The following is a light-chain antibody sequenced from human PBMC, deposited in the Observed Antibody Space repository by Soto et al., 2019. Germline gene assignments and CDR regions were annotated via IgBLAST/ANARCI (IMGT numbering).Light chain of an antibody. CDR2: GAS. CDR1: QSVGTW. J-gene: IGKJ1*01. CDR3: QHYRRNTWS. V-gene: IGKV1-5*01. Sequence: DIQMTQSPSPLSASVGGRVTITCRASQSVGTWVAWYQQKPGKAPKLLIYGASNLESGVPSRFSCSGSGTEFTITITTLQPDDFATDFGQHYRRNTWSFGPGTKGDI.